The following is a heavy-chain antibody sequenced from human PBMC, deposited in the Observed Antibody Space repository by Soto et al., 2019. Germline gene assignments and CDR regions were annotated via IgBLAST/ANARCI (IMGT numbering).Heavy chain of an antibody. CDR1: GYTFTSYD. J-gene: IGHJ4*02. Sequence: ASVKVSCKASGYTFTSYDIKWVRQATGQGLEWIGCMNPNSGNTGYAQKFQGRVTMTRNTSISTAYMELSSLRSEDTAVYYCTRGDPGYSGYDIDYWGRGTVVTVSS. D-gene: IGHD5-12*01. V-gene: IGHV1-8*01. CDR2: MNPNSGNT. CDR3: TRGDPGYSGYDIDY.